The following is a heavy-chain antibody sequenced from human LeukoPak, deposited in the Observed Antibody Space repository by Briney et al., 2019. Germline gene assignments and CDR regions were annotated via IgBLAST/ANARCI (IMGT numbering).Heavy chain of an antibody. CDR1: GGSISTYY. CDR3: APPPYYYEANGYSVA. V-gene: IGHV4-4*07. CDR2: IKTSGST. Sequence: SETLSLTCTVSGGSISTYYWSWIRQPVGKGLEWIGHIKTSGSTHYNPSLRSRITMSVDTSKNQFSLNLSSVTAADTAVYYCAPPPYYYEANGYSVAWGQGTLVTVSS. D-gene: IGHD3-22*01. J-gene: IGHJ5*02.